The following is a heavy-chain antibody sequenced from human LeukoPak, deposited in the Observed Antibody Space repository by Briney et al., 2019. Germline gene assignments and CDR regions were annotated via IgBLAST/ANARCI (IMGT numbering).Heavy chain of an antibody. V-gene: IGHV3-72*01. J-gene: IGHJ4*02. CDR2: SRNKANSYTT. CDR3: ARARISASGAHTQNFDY. Sequence: GGSLRLSCAASGFTFSDHYMDWVRQAPGKGLEWVGRSRNKANSYTTQYAASVKGRFTISRDDSKNSLYLQMNSLRAEDTAVYYCARARISASGAHTQNFDYWGQGTLVTVSS. D-gene: IGHD1-26*01. CDR1: GFTFSDHY.